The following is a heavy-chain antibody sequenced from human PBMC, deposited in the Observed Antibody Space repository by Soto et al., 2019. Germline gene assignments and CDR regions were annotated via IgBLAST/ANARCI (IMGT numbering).Heavy chain of an antibody. Sequence: ASVQVSCKASGYSFTNNGSIWVRKAPGQGLEWMGWISAYNGNTNYVKKFQGRVTMTTDTSTSTASMELRSLRSDDTAVYYCARVSYSGNWFVHSVAGPNWFDPWGQGTLVTVSS. D-gene: IGHD6-13*01. CDR2: ISAYNGNT. J-gene: IGHJ5*02. CDR3: ARVSYSGNWFVHSVAGPNWFDP. CDR1: GYSFTNNG. V-gene: IGHV1-18*01.